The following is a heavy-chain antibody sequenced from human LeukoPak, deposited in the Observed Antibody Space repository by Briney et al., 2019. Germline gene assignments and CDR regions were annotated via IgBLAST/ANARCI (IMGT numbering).Heavy chain of an antibody. Sequence: SETLSLTCAVSGGSISSSNWWSWVRQPPGKGLEWIGEINHSGSTNYNPSLKSRVTISVDTSKNQFSLKLSSVTAADTAVYYCAREYVSARYFWIAARGCFDYWGQGTLVTVSS. D-gene: IGHD6-6*01. CDR3: AREYVSARYFWIAARGCFDY. CDR1: GGSISSSNW. V-gene: IGHV4-4*02. J-gene: IGHJ4*02. CDR2: INHSGST.